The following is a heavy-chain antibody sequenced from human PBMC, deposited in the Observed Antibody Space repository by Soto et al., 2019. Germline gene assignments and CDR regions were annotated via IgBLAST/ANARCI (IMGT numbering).Heavy chain of an antibody. J-gene: IGHJ2*01. Sequence: EQLAESGGGVVQSGRSLRLSCEASGFTFSSFGMHWVRQAPGKGLEWVAVISYDGSDTYFADSVKGRFTISRDNSKNNVYLQMHSLRVRDTAVYYCLNEIHFLWIWYFDSWGRGTLVSVSS. D-gene: IGHD2-21*01. CDR1: GFTFSSFG. CDR2: ISYDGSDT. V-gene: IGHV3-30*18. CDR3: LNEIHFLWIWYFDS.